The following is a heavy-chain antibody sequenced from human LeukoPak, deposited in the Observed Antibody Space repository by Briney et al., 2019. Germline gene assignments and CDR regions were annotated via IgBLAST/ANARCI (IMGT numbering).Heavy chain of an antibody. CDR3: AKVRYQLLNYFGY. CDR1: GFTFSSYG. J-gene: IGHJ4*02. D-gene: IGHD2-2*01. CDR2: IRYDGSNK. Sequence: GGSLRLSCAASGFTFSSYGMHWVRQAPGKGLEWVAFIRYDGSNKYYADSVKGRFTISRDNSKNTLYLQMNSLRAEDTAVYYCAKVRYQLLNYFGYWGQGTLVTVSS. V-gene: IGHV3-30*02.